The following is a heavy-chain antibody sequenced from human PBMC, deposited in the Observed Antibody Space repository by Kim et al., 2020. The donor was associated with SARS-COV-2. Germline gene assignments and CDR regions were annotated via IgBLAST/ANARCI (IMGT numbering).Heavy chain of an antibody. CDR1: GFTFSSYA. D-gene: IGHD3-16*02. V-gene: IGHV3-23*01. CDR3: ARGRYVYINIGTFDY. Sequence: GGSLRLSCAVSGFTFSSYAISWVRQAPGKGLEWVSTVGGSGGSTDYADSVKGRFTISTDNSKNTLYLQMNSLRAEDTAVYYCARGRYVYINIGTFDYWGQGTLVTVSS. J-gene: IGHJ4*02. CDR2: VGGSGGST.